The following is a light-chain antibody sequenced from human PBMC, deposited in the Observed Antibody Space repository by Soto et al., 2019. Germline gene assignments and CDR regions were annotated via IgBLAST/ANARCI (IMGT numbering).Light chain of an antibody. CDR3: CSGGGSSQTYV. CDR2: EVS. Sequence: QSVLTQPASVSASPGQSITISCTGTSSDFGSYNVVSWYQQHPGKAPKLMIYEVSKRPSGVSDRFSGSKSGNTASLTISGLQAEDEADYHCCSGGGSSQTYVFGTGTKVTVL. CDR1: SSDFGSYNV. V-gene: IGLV2-23*02. J-gene: IGLJ1*01.